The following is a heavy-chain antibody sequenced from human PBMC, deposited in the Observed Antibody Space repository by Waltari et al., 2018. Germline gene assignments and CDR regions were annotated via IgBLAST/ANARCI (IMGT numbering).Heavy chain of an antibody. CDR2: INQEGSEK. Sequence: EVQLVESGGGLVQPGGSLRLSCAASGFTFSNNWMTWVRQAPGKGVGWVANINQEGSEKYSVDSVKGRFTISRDNAKNSLYLQLNSLRADDTAVYYCTRGGDDSSWYWRNWGQGTLVTVSS. CDR1: GFTFSNNW. CDR3: TRGGDDSSWYWRN. J-gene: IGHJ4*02. V-gene: IGHV3-7*01. D-gene: IGHD6-13*01.